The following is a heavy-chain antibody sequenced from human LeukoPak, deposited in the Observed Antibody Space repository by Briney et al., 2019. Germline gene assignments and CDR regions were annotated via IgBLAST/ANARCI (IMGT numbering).Heavy chain of an antibody. CDR2: ISSSGSTT. Sequence: GGSLRLSCAASGFSFSNYEMKWVRQAPGKGLEWVSYISSSGSTTYYSDSVKGRFTISRDNAKNSLSLQMNSLRVEDTAVYYCARGVPARRFDYWGQETLVTVSS. V-gene: IGHV3-48*03. CDR3: ARGVPARRFDY. J-gene: IGHJ4*02. CDR1: GFSFSNYE.